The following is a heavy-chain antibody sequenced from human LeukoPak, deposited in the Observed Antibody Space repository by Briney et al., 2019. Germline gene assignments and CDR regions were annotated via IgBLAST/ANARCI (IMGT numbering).Heavy chain of an antibody. V-gene: IGHV4-30-2*01. CDR3: ARVALIAVAGTGDYYFDY. Sequence: PSETLSLTCTVSGGSISSGGYYWSWIRQPPGKGLEWIGYIYHSGSTYYNPSLKSRVTISVDTSKNQFSLKLSSVTAADTAVYYCARVALIAVAGTGDYYFDYWGQGTLVTVSS. D-gene: IGHD6-19*01. CDR1: GGSISSGGYY. CDR2: IYHSGST. J-gene: IGHJ4*02.